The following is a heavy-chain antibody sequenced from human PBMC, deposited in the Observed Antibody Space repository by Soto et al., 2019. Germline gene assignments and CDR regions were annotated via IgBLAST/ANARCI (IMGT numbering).Heavy chain of an antibody. CDR3: AREVKSAAASGAFDI. CDR2: IDYIGRA. Sequence: SETLSLTCTVSGGSISSDNYFWSWIRQHPGKGLEWIGYIDYIGRAYYNPSLKSRVTTSVDTSKNQFSLRLSSVTVADTATYYCAREVKSAAASGAFDIWGQGTVVTVSS. CDR1: GGSISSDNYF. D-gene: IGHD2-15*01. V-gene: IGHV4-31*03. J-gene: IGHJ3*02.